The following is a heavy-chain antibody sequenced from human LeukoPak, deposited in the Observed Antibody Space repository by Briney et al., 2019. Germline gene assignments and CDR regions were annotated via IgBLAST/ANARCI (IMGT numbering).Heavy chain of an antibody. CDR2: ISGSGGST. D-gene: IGHD2-21*01. Sequence: GGSLRLSCAASGFTFSSYAMSWVRQAPGKGLEWVSAISGSGGSTYYADSVKGRFTISRDNSKNTLYLQVHSLRAEDTAVYYCARDPVIGATSKRVHGGLDYWGQGTLVTVSS. CDR1: GFTFSSYA. V-gene: IGHV3-23*01. CDR3: ARDPVIGATSKRVHGGLDY. J-gene: IGHJ4*02.